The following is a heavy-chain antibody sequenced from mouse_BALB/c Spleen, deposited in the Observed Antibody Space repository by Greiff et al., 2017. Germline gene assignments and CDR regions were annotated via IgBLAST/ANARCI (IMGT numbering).Heavy chain of an antibody. CDR2: IDPFNGGT. J-gene: IGHJ2*01. D-gene: IGHD1-1*01. CDR1: GYSFTSYY. Sequence: VQLQQSGPELMKPGASVKISCKASGYSFTSYYMHWVKQSHGKSLEWIGYIDPFNGGTSYNQKFKGKATLTVDKSSSTAYMHLSSLTSEDSAVYYCARGDTTDYFDYWGQGTTLTVSS. V-gene: IGHV1S135*01. CDR3: ARGDTTDYFDY.